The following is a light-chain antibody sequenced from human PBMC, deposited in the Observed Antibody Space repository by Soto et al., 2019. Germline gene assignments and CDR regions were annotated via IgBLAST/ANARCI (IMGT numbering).Light chain of an antibody. Sequence: EIVLTQSPATLSLSPGERATLSCRASQSVSSYLAWYQQKPGQAPRLLIYGASTRATGIPARFSGRGSGTEFTLTINSLQPEDFAVYYCQQYNTWPRTFGQGTKVDIK. J-gene: IGKJ1*01. V-gene: IGKV3-15*01. CDR2: GAS. CDR1: QSVSSY. CDR3: QQYNTWPRT.